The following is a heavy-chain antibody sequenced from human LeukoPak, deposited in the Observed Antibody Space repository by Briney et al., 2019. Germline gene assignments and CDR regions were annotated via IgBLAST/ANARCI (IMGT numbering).Heavy chain of an antibody. V-gene: IGHV3-49*04. J-gene: IGHJ4*02. CDR1: GFTFGDYA. CDR3: TRDRSSSWYEAYYFDY. Sequence: GGSLRLSCTASGFTFGDYAMSWVRQAPGKGLEWVGFIRSKAYGGTTEYAASVKGRFTISRDDSKSIAYLQMNSLKTEDTAVYYCTRDRSSSWYEAYYFDYWGQGTLVTVSS. D-gene: IGHD6-13*01. CDR2: IRSKAYGGTT.